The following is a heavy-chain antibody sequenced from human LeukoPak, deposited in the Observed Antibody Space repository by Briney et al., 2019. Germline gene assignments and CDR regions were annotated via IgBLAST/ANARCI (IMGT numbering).Heavy chain of an antibody. CDR1: GGSISSYS. CDR2: VRYSGST. V-gene: IGHV4-59*01. CDR3: AREGYSYGLTYFDY. Sequence: SETLSLTCTVSGGSISSYSWTWIRQPPGKGLEWIGYVRYSGSTNHNPSLKSRVTISVDTSKNQFSLKPSSVTAADTAVYYCAREGYSYGLTYFDYWGQGTLVTVSS. D-gene: IGHD5-18*01. J-gene: IGHJ4*02.